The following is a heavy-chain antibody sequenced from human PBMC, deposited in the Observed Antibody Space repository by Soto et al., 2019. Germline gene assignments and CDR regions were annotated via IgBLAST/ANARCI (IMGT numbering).Heavy chain of an antibody. V-gene: IGHV5-10-1*01. J-gene: IGHJ4*02. Sequence: GESLKISCKGSGYSFAGYWITWVRQKPGKGLEWMGRIDPSDSQTYYSPSFRGHVTISATKSITTVFLQWSSLRAPDTAMYYCARQIYDSDTGPNFQYYFDSWGQGTPVTVSS. D-gene: IGHD3-22*01. CDR2: IDPSDSQT. CDR3: ARQIYDSDTGPNFQYYFDS. CDR1: GYSFAGYW.